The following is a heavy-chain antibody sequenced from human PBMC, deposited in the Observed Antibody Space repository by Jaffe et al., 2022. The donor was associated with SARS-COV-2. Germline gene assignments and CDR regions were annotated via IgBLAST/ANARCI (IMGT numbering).Heavy chain of an antibody. D-gene: IGHD5-18*01. CDR3: ARLRLGYSYGHGYFDY. J-gene: IGHJ4*02. Sequence: QVQLQESGPGLVKPSETLSLTCTVSGGSISSYYWSWIRQPPGKGLEWIGYIYYSGSTNYNPSLKSRVTISVDTSKNQFSLKLSSVTAADTAVYYCARLRLGYSYGHGYFDYWGQGTLVTVSS. V-gene: IGHV4-59*01. CDR1: GGSISSYY. CDR2: IYYSGST.